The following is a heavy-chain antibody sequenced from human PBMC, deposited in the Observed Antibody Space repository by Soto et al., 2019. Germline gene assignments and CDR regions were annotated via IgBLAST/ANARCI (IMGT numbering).Heavy chain of an antibody. J-gene: IGHJ3*02. V-gene: IGHV1-46*01. CDR3: AREKLKIAAAGLEGAFDI. Sequence: ASVKVSCKASGYTFTSYYMHWVRQAPGQGLEWMGIINPSGGSTSYAQKFQGRVTMTRDTSTSTVYMELSSLRSEDTAVYYCAREKLKIAAAGLEGAFDIWGQGTMVTVSS. D-gene: IGHD6-13*01. CDR1: GYTFTSYY. CDR2: INPSGGST.